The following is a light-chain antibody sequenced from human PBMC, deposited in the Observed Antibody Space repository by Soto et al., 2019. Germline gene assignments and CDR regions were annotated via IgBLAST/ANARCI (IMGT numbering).Light chain of an antibody. V-gene: IGKV3-20*01. CDR1: QSVTSRY. J-gene: IGKJ2*01. Sequence: EIVLTQSPGTLSLSPGERATLSCKASQSVTSRYLAWYQQKPGQAPRLLIYGASSRATSIPDRFSGSGSGTVFTRTISRLEAEDFAVYFCQQYNNSPEYTFGRGTKLGIK. CDR2: GAS. CDR3: QQYNNSPEYT.